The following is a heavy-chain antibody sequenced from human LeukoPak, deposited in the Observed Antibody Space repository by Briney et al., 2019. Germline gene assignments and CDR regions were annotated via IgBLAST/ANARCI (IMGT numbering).Heavy chain of an antibody. CDR1: GGSISSGSYY. Sequence: SQTLSLTCTVSGGSISSGSYYWSWIRQPAGKGLEWIGRIYTSGSTNYNPSLKSRVTISVDTSKNQFSLKLSSVTAADTAVYYCAREVDWGSCYFDYWGQGTLVTVSS. CDR2: IYTSGST. J-gene: IGHJ4*02. CDR3: AREVDWGSCYFDY. D-gene: IGHD3-9*01. V-gene: IGHV4-61*02.